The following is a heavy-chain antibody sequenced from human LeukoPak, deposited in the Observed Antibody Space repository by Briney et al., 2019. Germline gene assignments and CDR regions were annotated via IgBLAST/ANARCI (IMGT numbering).Heavy chain of an antibody. J-gene: IGHJ5*02. V-gene: IGHV3-48*03. CDR2: ISSSGSTI. CDR3: ARESRHGPFQYDSSGYYAP. CDR1: GFTFSSYE. Sequence: GGSLRLSCAASGFTFSSYEMNWVRQAPGKGLEWVSYISSSGSTIYYADSVKGRFTISRDNAKNSLYLQMNSLRAEDTAVYYCARESRHGPFQYDSSGYYAPWGQGTLVTVSS. D-gene: IGHD3-22*01.